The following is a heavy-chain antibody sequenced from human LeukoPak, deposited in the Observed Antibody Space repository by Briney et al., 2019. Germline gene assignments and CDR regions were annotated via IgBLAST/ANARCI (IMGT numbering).Heavy chain of an antibody. J-gene: IGHJ4*02. D-gene: IGHD5-12*01. V-gene: IGHV3-33*01. CDR3: ARDLEGGYAPYYYFDY. Sequence: GRSLRLSCAASGFTFSSYGMHWVRQAPGKGLEWVAVIWYDGGNKYYADSVKGRFTISRDNSKNTLYLQMNSLRAEDTAVYYCARDLEGGYAPYYYFDYWGQGTLVTVSS. CDR1: GFTFSSYG. CDR2: IWYDGGNK.